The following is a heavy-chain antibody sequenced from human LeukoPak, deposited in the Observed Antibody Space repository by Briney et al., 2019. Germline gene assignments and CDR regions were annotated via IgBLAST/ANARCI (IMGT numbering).Heavy chain of an antibody. CDR1: GGSISSSSYY. CDR3: ASIDSGSYSSYWYFDL. V-gene: IGHV4-39*07. Sequence: SETLSLTCTVSGGSISSSSYYWGWIRQPPGKGLEWIGSIYHSGSTYYNPSLKSRVTISVDTSKTQFSLKLSSVTAADTAVYYCASIDSGSYSSYWYFDLWGRGTLVTVSS. D-gene: IGHD1-26*01. CDR2: IYHSGST. J-gene: IGHJ2*01.